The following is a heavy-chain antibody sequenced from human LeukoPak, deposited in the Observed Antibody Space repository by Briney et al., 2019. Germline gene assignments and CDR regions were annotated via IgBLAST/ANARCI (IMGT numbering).Heavy chain of an antibody. D-gene: IGHD3-3*01. CDR1: GGSVSSGDYY. CDR3: ARYYDFWSGYYAGIFDY. Sequence: SQTLSLTCTVSGGSVSSGDYYWSWIRQNPGKGLEWIGSISNSGSTYYNPSLKSRVTISVDTSKSQFSLRLSSVTAADTAVYYCARYYDFWSGYYAGIFDYWGQGTLVTVSS. CDR2: ISNSGST. V-gene: IGHV4-31*03. J-gene: IGHJ4*02.